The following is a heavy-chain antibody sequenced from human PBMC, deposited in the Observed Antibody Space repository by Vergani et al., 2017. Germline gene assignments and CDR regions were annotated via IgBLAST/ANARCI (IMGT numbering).Heavy chain of an antibody. CDR2: IYSGGST. Sequence: EVQLVESGGGLVQPGGSLRLSCAASGFTVSSNYMSWVRQAPGKGLEWVSVIYSGGSTYYADSVKGRFTISRDNSKNTLYLQMNSLRAEDTAVYYCARXLNCYYGSGKGMDVWGQGTTVTVSS. J-gene: IGHJ6*02. CDR1: GFTVSSNY. CDR3: ARXLNCYYGSGKGMDV. V-gene: IGHV3-66*02. D-gene: IGHD3-10*01.